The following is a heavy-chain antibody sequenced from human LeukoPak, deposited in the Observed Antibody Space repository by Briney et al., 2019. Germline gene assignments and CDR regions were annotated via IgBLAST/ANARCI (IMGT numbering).Heavy chain of an antibody. D-gene: IGHD3-9*01. J-gene: IGHJ6*02. V-gene: IGHV4-39*07. CDR2: IYHSGST. CDR3: ARTHPYDILTGHYGMDV. Sequence: PSETLSLTCTVSGGSISSGDYYWSWIRQPPGKGLEWIGEIYHSGSTNYNPSLKSRVTISVDKSKNQFSLKLSSVTAADTAVYYCARTHPYDILTGHYGMDVWGQGTTVTVSS. CDR1: GGSISSGDYY.